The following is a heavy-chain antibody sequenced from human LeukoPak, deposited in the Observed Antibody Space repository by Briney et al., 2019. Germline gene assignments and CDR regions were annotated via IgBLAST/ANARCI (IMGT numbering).Heavy chain of an antibody. CDR3: ARSEYGDYSGYFDP. J-gene: IGHJ5*02. CDR1: GGSISSSSYY. V-gene: IGHV4-39*07. Sequence: SETLSLTCTVSGGSISSSSYYWGWIRQPPGKGLEWIGSIYYSGSTYYNPSLKSRVTISVDTSSNRFSLKLISVTAADTAVYYCARSEYGDYSGYFDPWGQGTLVTVSS. D-gene: IGHD4-17*01. CDR2: IYYSGST.